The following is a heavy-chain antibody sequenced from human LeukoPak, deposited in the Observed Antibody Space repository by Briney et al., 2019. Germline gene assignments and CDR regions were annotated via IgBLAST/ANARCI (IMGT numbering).Heavy chain of an antibody. Sequence: GGSLRLSCAASGFTFSSYGMHWVRQAPGKGLEWVAVISYDGSNKYYADSVKGRFTISRDNSKNTLYLQTNSLRAEDTAVYYCAKGGVGFWGGYYRYWGQGTLVTVS. D-gene: IGHD3-3*01. J-gene: IGHJ4*02. CDR1: GFTFSSYG. CDR3: AKGGVGFWGGYYRY. CDR2: ISYDGSNK. V-gene: IGHV3-30*18.